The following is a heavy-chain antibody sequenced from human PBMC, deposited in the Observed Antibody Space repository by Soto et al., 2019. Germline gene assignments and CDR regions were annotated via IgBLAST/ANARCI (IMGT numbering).Heavy chain of an antibody. V-gene: IGHV3-30*18. J-gene: IGHJ6*02. CDR2: ISYDGSNK. Sequence: PGGSLRLSCAASGFTCSSYGMHWVRQAPGKGLEWVAVISYDGSNKYYADSVKGRFTISRDNSKNTLYLQMNSLRAEDTAVYYCAKDWGEERWLQLLGYYYGMDVWGQGTTVTVSS. D-gene: IGHD5-12*01. CDR3: AKDWGEERWLQLLGYYYGMDV. CDR1: GFTCSSYG.